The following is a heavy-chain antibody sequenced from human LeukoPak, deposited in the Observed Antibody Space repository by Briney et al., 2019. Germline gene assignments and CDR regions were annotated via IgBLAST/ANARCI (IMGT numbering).Heavy chain of an antibody. CDR3: ARDEGAPIAAANV. CDR2: ISAYDGNT. J-gene: IGHJ3*01. CDR1: GYNFTSYT. V-gene: IGHV1-18*01. Sequence: ASVKVSCKASGYNFTSYTISWVRQAPGQGLEWMGWISAYDGNTNYGQKLQGRVTMTTDTSTSTAYMELRSLRPDDTAVYYCARDEGAPIAAANVWGRGTMVTVSS. D-gene: IGHD6-13*01.